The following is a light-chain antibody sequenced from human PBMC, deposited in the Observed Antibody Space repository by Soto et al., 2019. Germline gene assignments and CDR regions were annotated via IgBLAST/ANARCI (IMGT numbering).Light chain of an antibody. V-gene: IGLV2-11*02. CDR1: NSDIGTYDF. CDR3: CSYAGSYTLV. J-gene: IGLJ2*01. Sequence: QSALTQPRSVSGSPGQSVTISCTGSNSDIGTYDFVSWYQHHPGKAPKLVIYDVSERPSGVPDRFSGSKSDNTASLTISGLQAEDEADYYCCSYAGSYTLVFGGGTKVTVL. CDR2: DVS.